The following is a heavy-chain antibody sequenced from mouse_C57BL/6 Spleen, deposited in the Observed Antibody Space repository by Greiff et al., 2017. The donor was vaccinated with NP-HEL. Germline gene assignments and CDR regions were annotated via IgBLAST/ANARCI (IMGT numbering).Heavy chain of an antibody. Sequence: VQLQQSGPVLVKPGASVKMSCKASGYTFTDYYMNWVKQSHGKSLEWIGVINPYNGGTSYNQKFKGKATLTVDKSSSTAYMELNSLTSEDSAVYYCARGGGIGGSSWYFDVWGTGTTVTVSS. CDR2: INPYNGGT. J-gene: IGHJ1*03. D-gene: IGHD1-1*01. CDR3: ARGGGIGGSSWYFDV. CDR1: GYTFTDYY. V-gene: IGHV1-19*01.